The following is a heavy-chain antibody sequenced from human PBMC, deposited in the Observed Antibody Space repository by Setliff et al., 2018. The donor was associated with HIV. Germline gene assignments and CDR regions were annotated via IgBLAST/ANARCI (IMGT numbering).Heavy chain of an antibody. CDR2: IRSKRYGGTT. V-gene: IGHV3-49*04. CDR1: GFTYSDYW. Sequence: PGGSLRLSCAASGFTYSDYWMTWVRQAPGKGLEWIGFIRSKRYGGTTDYAASVEGRFTISRDDSQSIAYLQMNSLKTDDTGVYFCARLPINNYYYMDVWGKGTTVTVSS. J-gene: IGHJ6*03. CDR3: ARLPINNYYYMDV. D-gene: IGHD2-21*01.